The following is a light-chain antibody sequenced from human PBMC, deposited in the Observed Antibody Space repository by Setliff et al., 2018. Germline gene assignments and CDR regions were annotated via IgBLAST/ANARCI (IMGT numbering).Light chain of an antibody. V-gene: IGLV1-44*01. CDR1: SSNIGTKT. CDR2: RDS. J-gene: IGLJ2*01. CDR3: AAWDDILKAVV. Sequence: QCALTQPPSASGTPGQRVTISCSGSSSNIGTKTVNWYQQLPGVAPKLLIHRDSQRPSGVPDRFSGSKSGTSASLAISGLLSEDEADYYCAAWDDILKAVVFGGGTKVTVL.